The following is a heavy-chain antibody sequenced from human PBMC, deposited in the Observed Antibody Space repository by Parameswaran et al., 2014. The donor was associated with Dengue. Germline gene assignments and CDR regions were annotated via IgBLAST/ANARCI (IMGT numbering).Heavy chain of an antibody. Sequence: VRQMPGKGLEWIGHIFYSGSTNYNPSLKSRVAISVDTSKNQFSLKLSSVTAADTAVYYCAREYRSSSEVGYYYYGVDVWGQGTTVTVSS. CDR2: IFYSGST. J-gene: IGHJ6*02. V-gene: IGHV4-31*02. D-gene: IGHD6-6*01. CDR3: AREYRSSSEVGYYYYGVDV.